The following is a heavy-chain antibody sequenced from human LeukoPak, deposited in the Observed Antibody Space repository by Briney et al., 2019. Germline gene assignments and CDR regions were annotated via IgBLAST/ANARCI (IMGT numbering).Heavy chain of an antibody. Sequence: PSETLSLTCTVSSASISSHFWSWIRQPPEKELEFIGYIYYSGSTNYNPSLKSRVTISIDTSKNQFSLKLSSVTAADTAVYYCASLRPGGPNEDWGQGTLVTVSS. D-gene: IGHD1-1*01. CDR1: SASISSHF. V-gene: IGHV4-59*08. J-gene: IGHJ4*02. CDR3: ASLRPGGPNED. CDR2: IYYSGST.